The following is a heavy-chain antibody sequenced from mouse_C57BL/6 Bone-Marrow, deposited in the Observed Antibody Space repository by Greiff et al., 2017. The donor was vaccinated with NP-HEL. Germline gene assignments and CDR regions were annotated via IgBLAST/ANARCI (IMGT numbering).Heavy chain of an antibody. Sequence: VQLQQSGPELVKPGASVKISCKASGYSFTGYYMHWVKQSHGNILDWIGYIYPYNGVSSYNQKFKGKATLTVDKSSSTAYMELRSLTSEDSAVYDCARRDYYGTQEAWFAYWGQGTLVTVSA. CDR2: IYPYNGVS. CDR1: GYSFTGYY. J-gene: IGHJ3*01. D-gene: IGHD1-1*01. CDR3: ARRDYYGTQEAWFAY. V-gene: IGHV1-31*01.